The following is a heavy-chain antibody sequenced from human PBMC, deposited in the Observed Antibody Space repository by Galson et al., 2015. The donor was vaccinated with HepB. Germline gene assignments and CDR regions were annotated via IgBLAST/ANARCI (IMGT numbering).Heavy chain of an antibody. J-gene: IGHJ4*02. CDR3: ARVSAEQWLVSLAFDY. Sequence: SLRLSCAASGFTFSTYALHWVRQAPGKGLEWLSAISYDGSNDYYADSVKGRFTISRDNSKNTLYLQMNSVTPEDTAVYFCARVSAEQWLVSLAFDYWGQGTLVTVSS. V-gene: IGHV3-30*04. D-gene: IGHD6-19*01. CDR1: GFTFSTYA. CDR2: ISYDGSND.